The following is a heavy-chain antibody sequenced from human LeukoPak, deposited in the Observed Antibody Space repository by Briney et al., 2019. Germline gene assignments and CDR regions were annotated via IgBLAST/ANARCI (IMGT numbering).Heavy chain of an antibody. CDR3: ARDDRGWFGELLTFDY. CDR1: GYMFTDYY. Sequence: ASVKVSCKASGYMFTDYYLHWVRQAPGQGLEWMGWIKAESGRTHYAQKFQGGVTMTRDTSISTAYMELSRLRSDDTAVYYCARDDRGWFGELLTFDYWGQGTLVTVSS. V-gene: IGHV1-2*02. D-gene: IGHD3-10*01. CDR2: IKAESGRT. J-gene: IGHJ4*02.